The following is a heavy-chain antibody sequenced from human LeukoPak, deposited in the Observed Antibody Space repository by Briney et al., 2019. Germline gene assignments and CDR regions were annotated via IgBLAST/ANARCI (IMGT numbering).Heavy chain of an antibody. D-gene: IGHD3-3*01. CDR1: GFTFDDYA. CDR3: ARARYYDFWSGYWYDDYYYYYGMDV. CDR2: ISWNSGSI. V-gene: IGHV3-9*01. J-gene: IGHJ6*02. Sequence: GGSLRLSCAASGFTFDDYAMHWVRQAPGKGLEWVSGISWNSGSIGYADSVKGRFTISRDNAKNSLYLQMNSLRAEDTAVYYCARARYYDFWSGYWYDDYYYYYGMDVWGQGTTVTVSS.